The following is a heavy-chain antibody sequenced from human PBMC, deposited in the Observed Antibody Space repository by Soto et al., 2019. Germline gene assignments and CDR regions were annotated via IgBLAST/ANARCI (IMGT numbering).Heavy chain of an antibody. J-gene: IGHJ6*02. CDR1: RFILSNAW. CDR3: VWEGSSSDPDLKYYGMDV. Sequence: NPGGSLRLSCVASRFILSNAWMSWVRQAPGKGLEWVGQIKSKTDGGTTGYAPPVKGRFIISRDDSKNMVYLQMNSLKIEDTAVYYCVWEGSSSDPDLKYYGMDVWGQGTTVTVSS. V-gene: IGHV3-15*01. D-gene: IGHD6-6*01. CDR2: IKSKTDGGTT.